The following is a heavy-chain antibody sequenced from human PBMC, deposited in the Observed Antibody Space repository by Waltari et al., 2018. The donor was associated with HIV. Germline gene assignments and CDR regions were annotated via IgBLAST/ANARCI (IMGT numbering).Heavy chain of an antibody. Sequence: QVQLVESGGGVVQPGRSLRLSCAASRFTFSSFAVHWVRQAPGKGLEWVAVISYVGSNKYYADSERGRFTISRDNSKNTLYLQMNSLRAEDTAVYYCAREVVPYYFDYWGQGTLVTVSS. CDR2: ISYVGSNK. CDR1: RFTFSSFA. CDR3: AREVVPYYFDY. D-gene: IGHD2-15*01. J-gene: IGHJ4*02. V-gene: IGHV3-30*01.